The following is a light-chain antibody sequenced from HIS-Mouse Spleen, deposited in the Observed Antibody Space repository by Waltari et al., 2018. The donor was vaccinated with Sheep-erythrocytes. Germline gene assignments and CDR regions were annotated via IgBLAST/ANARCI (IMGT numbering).Light chain of an antibody. CDR1: SSDVGGYNY. CDR2: EVI. CDR3: CAYAGSYNHV. J-gene: IGLJ1*01. V-gene: IGLV2-11*01. Sequence: QSALTQPRSVSGSPGQSVTISCTGTSSDVGGYNYVSWYQQHPGKAPQLMIYEVIKRPSWVPDRFSGSKSGNTASLTISGLQAEDEADYYCCAYAGSYNHVFATGTKVTVL.